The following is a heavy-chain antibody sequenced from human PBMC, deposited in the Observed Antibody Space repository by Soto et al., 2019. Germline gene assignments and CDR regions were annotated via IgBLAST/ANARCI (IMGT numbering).Heavy chain of an antibody. D-gene: IGHD2-15*01. Sequence: EVQLVESGGGLVQPGGSLRLSCAASGSYWINWVRQAPGKGLEWVANINERGNEKYYVDAVEGRFSISRDNAKKSVYLQMNSLRVEDTAVYYCGRGGGFLSDQWGQGTLVTVSS. J-gene: IGHJ4*02. CDR2: INERGNEK. CDR1: GSYW. V-gene: IGHV3-7*01. CDR3: GRGGGFLSDQ.